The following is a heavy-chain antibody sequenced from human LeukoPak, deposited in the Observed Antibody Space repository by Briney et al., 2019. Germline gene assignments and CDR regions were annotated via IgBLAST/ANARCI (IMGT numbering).Heavy chain of an antibody. J-gene: IGHJ4*02. D-gene: IGHD1-1*01. V-gene: IGHV3-64*01. CDR2: FSSNGGST. CDR1: GFTFSSYA. CDR3: ARGYPTPHFDY. Sequence: GGSLRLSCAASGFTFSSYAMHWVRQAPGKGLEYVSAFSSNGGSTYYANSVKGRFTISRDNSKNTLYLQMGSLRAEDMAVYYCARGYPTPHFDYWGQGTLVTVSS.